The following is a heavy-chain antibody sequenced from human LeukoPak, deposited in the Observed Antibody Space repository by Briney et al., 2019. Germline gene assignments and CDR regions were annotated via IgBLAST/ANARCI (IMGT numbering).Heavy chain of an antibody. Sequence: PSETLSLTCTVSGGSISSYYWSWIRQPAGKGLEWIGRIYTSGSTNYNPSLKSRVTISVDTSKNQFSLKLSSVTAADTAVYYCARGGGTAKYYYYYMDVWGKGTTVTISS. CDR3: ARGGGTAKYYYYYMDV. CDR1: GGSISSYY. CDR2: IYTSGST. J-gene: IGHJ6*03. D-gene: IGHD3-16*01. V-gene: IGHV4-4*07.